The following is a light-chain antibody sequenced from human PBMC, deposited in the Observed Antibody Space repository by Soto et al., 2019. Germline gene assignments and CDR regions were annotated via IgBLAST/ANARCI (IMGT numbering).Light chain of an antibody. CDR1: QTISNW. CDR2: DAS. V-gene: IGKV1-5*01. CDR3: QQYSNYSPWT. J-gene: IGKJ1*01. Sequence: IQMTQSPSTLSASVGDRVTITCRASQTISNWLAWYQQKPGKAPKLLIYDASSLQSGVPSRFSGSGSVTEFTLTISSLQPDDFATYYCQQYSNYSPWTFGQGTKVEIK.